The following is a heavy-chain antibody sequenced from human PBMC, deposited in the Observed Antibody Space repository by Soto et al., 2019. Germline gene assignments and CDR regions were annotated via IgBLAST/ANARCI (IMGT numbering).Heavy chain of an antibody. D-gene: IGHD2-2*01. CDR2: ISGSGGST. J-gene: IGHJ6*03. Sequence: EVQLLESGGGLVQPGGSLRLSCAASGFTFSSYAMSWVRQAPGKGLEWVSAISGSGGSTYYADSVKGRFTISRDNSKNTLYLQMNSLRAEDTAVYYCAKDGRYCSSTSCLYYYYYYMDVWGKGTTVTVSS. CDR1: GFTFSSYA. V-gene: IGHV3-23*01. CDR3: AKDGRYCSSTSCLYYYYYYMDV.